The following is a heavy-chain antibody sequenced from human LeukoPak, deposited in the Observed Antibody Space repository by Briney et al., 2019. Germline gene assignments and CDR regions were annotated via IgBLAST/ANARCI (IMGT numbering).Heavy chain of an antibody. CDR3: ARGQPQRYSSGWYVNWFDP. V-gene: IGHV4-59*01. J-gene: IGHJ5*02. CDR2: IYYSGTT. CDR1: GGPTSSYY. Sequence: SETLSLTCTVSGGPTSSYYWSWIRQPPGKGLEWIGYIYYSGTTKYNPSLKSRVTISVDTSKKQFSLKVNSVAAADTAVYYCARGQPQRYSSGWYVNWFDPWGQGTLVTVSS. D-gene: IGHD6-19*01.